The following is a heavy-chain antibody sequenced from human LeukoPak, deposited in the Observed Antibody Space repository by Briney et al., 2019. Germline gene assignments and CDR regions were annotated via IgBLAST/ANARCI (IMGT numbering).Heavy chain of an antibody. J-gene: IGHJ3*02. V-gene: IGHV4-38-2*02. CDR3: ARDPMARGAGAFDI. D-gene: IGHD3-10*01. CDR2: IYHSGST. Sequence: PSETLSLTCAVSGYPISSGYYWGWIRQPPGKGLEWIGSIYHSGSTYYNPSLKSRVTISVDTSKNQFSLKLSSVTAADTAVYYCARDPMARGAGAFDIWGQGTMVTVSS. CDR1: GYPISSGYY.